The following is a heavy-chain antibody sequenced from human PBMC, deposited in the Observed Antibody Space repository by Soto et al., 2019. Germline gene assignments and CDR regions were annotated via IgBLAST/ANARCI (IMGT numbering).Heavy chain of an antibody. J-gene: IGHJ4*02. CDR1: GGSISTVNYW. V-gene: IGHV4-30-4*01. CDR3: ARGPSGDKVDS. D-gene: IGHD7-27*01. CDR2: IYNGGST. Sequence: QVQLQESGPGLVKPSQTLSLTCTVSGGSISTVNYWWSWIRQSPDMGLEWIGHIYNGGSTSTNPSLERRVTMSVDTSKNQLSLTLSSVSAADTAVYYCARGPSGDKVDSWGQGTLVTVSS.